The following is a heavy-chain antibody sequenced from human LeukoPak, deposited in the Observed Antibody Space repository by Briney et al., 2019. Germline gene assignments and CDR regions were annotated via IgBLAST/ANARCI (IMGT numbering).Heavy chain of an antibody. D-gene: IGHD6-13*01. CDR2: KKQDGSEK. CDR1: GFTFSTYW. V-gene: IGHV3-7*01. Sequence: GGSLRLSCAASGFTFSTYWMSWVRQAPGKGLEWVANKKQDGSEKYYVDSVKGRFTISRDNAKNSLYLQMNSLRAEDTAMYYCARDSAGNDYWGQGTLVTVSS. CDR3: ARDSAGNDY. J-gene: IGHJ4*02.